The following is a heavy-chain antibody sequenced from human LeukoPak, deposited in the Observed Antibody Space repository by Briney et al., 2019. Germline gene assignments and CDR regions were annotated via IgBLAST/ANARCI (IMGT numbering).Heavy chain of an antibody. D-gene: IGHD2-2*01. CDR2: ISSSGSTI. V-gene: IGHV3-11*01. Sequence: GGSLRLSCAASGFTFSDYYMSWIRQAPGKGLEWVSYISSSGSTIYYADSVKGRFTISRDNAKNSLYLQMNSLRAEDTAVYYCARDTRPHRYYYYYMDVWGKGTTVTISS. CDR1: GFTFSDYY. CDR3: ARDTRPHRYYYYYMDV. J-gene: IGHJ6*03.